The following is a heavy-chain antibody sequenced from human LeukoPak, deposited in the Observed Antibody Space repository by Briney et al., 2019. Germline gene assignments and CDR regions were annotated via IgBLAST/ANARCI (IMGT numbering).Heavy chain of an antibody. D-gene: IGHD5-12*01. Sequence: GGSLRLSCAASGLTFSSYAMSWVRQAPGKGLEWVSAISGSGGSTYYADSVKGRFTISRDNSKNTLYLQMNSLRAEDTAVYYCAKGHRASGYDLYDEYGDTALWGQGTLVSVSS. CDR1: GLTFSSYA. CDR2: ISGSGGST. CDR3: AKGHRASGYDLYDEYGDTAL. V-gene: IGHV3-23*01. J-gene: IGHJ4*02.